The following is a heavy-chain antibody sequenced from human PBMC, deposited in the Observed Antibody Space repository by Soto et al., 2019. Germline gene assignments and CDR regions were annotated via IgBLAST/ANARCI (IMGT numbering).Heavy chain of an antibody. CDR1: GGSISSYY. Sequence: SETLSLTCTVSGGSISSYYWSWIRQPPGKGLEWIGYIYYSGSTNYNPSLKSRVTISVDTSKNQFSLKLSSVTAADTAVYYCARDQEGSGWTFGYWGQGTLVTVSS. CDR3: ARDQEGSGWTFGY. J-gene: IGHJ4*02. CDR2: IYYSGST. V-gene: IGHV4-59*01. D-gene: IGHD6-19*01.